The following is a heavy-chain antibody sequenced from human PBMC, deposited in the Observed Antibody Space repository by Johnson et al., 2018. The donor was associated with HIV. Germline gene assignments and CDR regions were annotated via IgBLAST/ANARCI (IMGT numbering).Heavy chain of an antibody. CDR1: GFTFDDYG. J-gene: IGHJ3*02. CDR3: ARDMAAAGKGGAFDI. V-gene: IGHV3-20*04. CDR2: INWTGGST. Sequence: VQLVESGGGVVQPGRSLRLSCSASGFTFDDYGMSWVRQAPGTGLEWVSGINWTGGSTGYADSVKGRFTISRDNAKNSLYLQMNSLRAEDTALYYCARDMAAAGKGGAFDIWGQGTMVTVSS. D-gene: IGHD6-13*01.